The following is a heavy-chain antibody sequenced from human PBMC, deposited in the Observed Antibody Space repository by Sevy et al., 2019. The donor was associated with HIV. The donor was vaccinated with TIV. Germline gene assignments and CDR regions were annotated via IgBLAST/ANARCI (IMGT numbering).Heavy chain of an antibody. Sequence: SETLSLTCSVSVASISSSSYYWGWIRQPPGKGLEWIGSIDYSGSTYYTPALKSRGTISGDASKNQFSLKLRSVTAADTAFYYCARYLRGDFAGGFDSWGQGALVTVSS. D-gene: IGHD4-17*01. CDR1: VASISSSSYY. V-gene: IGHV4-39*01. CDR2: IDYSGST. J-gene: IGHJ5*01. CDR3: ARYLRGDFAGGFDS.